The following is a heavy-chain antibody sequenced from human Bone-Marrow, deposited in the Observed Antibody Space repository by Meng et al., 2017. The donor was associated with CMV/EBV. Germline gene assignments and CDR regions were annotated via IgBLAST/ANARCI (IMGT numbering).Heavy chain of an antibody. Sequence: HGQLPESGPGLVKPSETLSLTCTVSGGSISSYYWSWIRQPAGKGLEWIGRIYTSGSTNYNPSLKSRVTMSVDTSKNQFSLKLSSVTAADTAVYYCARGDLAPLDETYYFDYWGQGTLVTVSS. J-gene: IGHJ4*02. CDR2: IYTSGST. CDR1: GGSISSYY. D-gene: IGHD2-21*02. V-gene: IGHV4-4*07. CDR3: ARGDLAPLDETYYFDY.